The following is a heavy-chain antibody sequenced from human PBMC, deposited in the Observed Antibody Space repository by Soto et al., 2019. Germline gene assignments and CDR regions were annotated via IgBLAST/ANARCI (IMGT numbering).Heavy chain of an antibody. CDR2: IYYSGST. Sequence: SETLSLTCTVSGGSISSSSYYWGWIRQPPGKGLEWIGSIYYSGSTYYNPSLKSRVTISVDTSKNQFSLKLSSVTAADTAVYYCARRTSRYCTNGVCYGHYYYYYMDVWGKGTTVTVSS. CDR1: GGSISSSSYY. J-gene: IGHJ6*03. D-gene: IGHD2-8*01. V-gene: IGHV4-39*01. CDR3: ARRTSRYCTNGVCYGHYYYYYMDV.